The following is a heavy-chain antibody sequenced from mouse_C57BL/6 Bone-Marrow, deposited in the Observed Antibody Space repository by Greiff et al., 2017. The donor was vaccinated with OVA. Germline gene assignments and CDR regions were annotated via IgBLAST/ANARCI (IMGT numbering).Heavy chain of an antibody. J-gene: IGHJ3*01. CDR1: GFNIKDDY. D-gene: IGHD2-13*01. CDR3: TVYYGVVAY. V-gene: IGHV14-4*01. CDR2: IDPENGDT. Sequence: VQLQQSGAELVRPGASVKLSCTASGFNIKDDYMHWVKQRPEQGLEWIGWIDPENGDTEYASKFQGKATITADTSSNTAYLQLSSLTSEDTAVYYCTVYYGVVAYWGQGTLVTGSA.